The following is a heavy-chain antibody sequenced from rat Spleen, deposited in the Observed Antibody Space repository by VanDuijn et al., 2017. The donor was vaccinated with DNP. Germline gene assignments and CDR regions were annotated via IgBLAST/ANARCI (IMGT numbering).Heavy chain of an antibody. CDR2: IWGDGST. J-gene: IGHJ2*01. V-gene: IGHV2-32*01. D-gene: IGHD1-6*01. Sequence: QVQLKESGPGLVKPSETLSLTCTVSGFSLTSYHVSWVRQPPGKGLEWMGVIWGDGSTAYNSALKSRLSISRDTSKSQVFLKMSSLQTEDTATYYCARETYTTDYFDYWGQGVTVTVSS. CDR1: GFSLTSYH. CDR3: ARETYTTDYFDY.